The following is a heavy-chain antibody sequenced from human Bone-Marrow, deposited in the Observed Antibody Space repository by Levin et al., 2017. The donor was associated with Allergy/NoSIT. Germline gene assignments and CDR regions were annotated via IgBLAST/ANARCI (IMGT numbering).Heavy chain of an antibody. CDR3: ATDHGDYAFDH. D-gene: IGHD4-17*01. CDR2: FAPGNDET. CDR1: GSTLSELA. Sequence: EASVKVSCKVSGSTLSELAIHWVRQAPGQGLEWLGGFAPGNDETIYAKKFQGRVTMTEDTSTDTAYMDLSSLTSEDTAFYYCATDHGDYAFDHWGQGTLVTVSS. V-gene: IGHV1-24*01. J-gene: IGHJ4*02.